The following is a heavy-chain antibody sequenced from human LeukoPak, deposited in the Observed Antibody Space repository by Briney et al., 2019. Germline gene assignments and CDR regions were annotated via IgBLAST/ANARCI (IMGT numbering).Heavy chain of an antibody. CDR3: ARGPSIAARYDAFDI. CDR2: ISASGTTI. J-gene: IGHJ3*02. CDR1: GFSFSSYE. D-gene: IGHD6-6*01. V-gene: IGHV3-48*03. Sequence: GGSLRLSCAASGFSFSSYEMNWVRQAPGKGLEWVSYISASGTTIYYADSVKGRFTISRDNAEKSLYLQMNSLRAEDTAVYYCARGPSIAARYDAFDIWGQGTMVTVSS.